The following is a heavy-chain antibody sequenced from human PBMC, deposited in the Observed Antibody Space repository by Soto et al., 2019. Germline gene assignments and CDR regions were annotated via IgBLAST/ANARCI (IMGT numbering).Heavy chain of an antibody. CDR1: GGSVSSGSYY. CDR2: IYYSGST. D-gene: IGHD4-17*01. J-gene: IGHJ4*02. V-gene: IGHV4-61*01. Sequence: PSATLSLTCTVSGGSVSSGSYYWSWIRQPPGKGLEWIGYIYYSGSTNYNPSLKSRVTISVDTSKNQFSLKLSSVTAADTAVYYCARVTETLHYGLDYWGQGTLVTVSS. CDR3: ARVTETLHYGLDY.